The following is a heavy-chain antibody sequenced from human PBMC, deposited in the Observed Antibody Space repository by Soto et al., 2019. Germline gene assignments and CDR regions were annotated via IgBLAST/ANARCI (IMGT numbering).Heavy chain of an antibody. CDR2: IGASGGST. CDR3: AKLDNYDFWSDSSHNWFDP. J-gene: IGHJ5*02. CDR1: GFTFSSYA. Sequence: EVQLLESGGGLVQPGGSLRLSCAASGFTFSSYAMSWVRQAPGKGLEWVSAIGASGGSTYYADSVKGRFTISRDHSKNTLYLQMNSLRADDTAVYYCAKLDNYDFWSDSSHNWFDPWGQGTLVTVSS. V-gene: IGHV3-23*01. D-gene: IGHD3-3*01.